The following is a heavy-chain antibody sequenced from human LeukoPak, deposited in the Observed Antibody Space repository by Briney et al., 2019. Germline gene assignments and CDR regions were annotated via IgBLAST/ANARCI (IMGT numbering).Heavy chain of an antibody. V-gene: IGHV3-21*01. D-gene: IGHD3-22*01. J-gene: IGHJ4*02. Sequence: PGGSLRLSCAASGFTFSSYSMNWVRQAPGKGLEWVSSIGSSSSYIYYADSVKGRFTISRDNAKNSLYLQMNSLRAEDTAVYYCAREDSSGYPLYYFDYWGQGTLVTVSS. CDR1: GFTFSSYS. CDR3: AREDSSGYPLYYFDY. CDR2: IGSSSSYI.